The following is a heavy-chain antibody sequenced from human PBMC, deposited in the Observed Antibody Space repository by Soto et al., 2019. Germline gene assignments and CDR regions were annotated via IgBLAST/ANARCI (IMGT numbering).Heavy chain of an antibody. J-gene: IGHJ6*02. CDR3: GRGHRSGSYLQYGMDV. V-gene: IGHV1-69*12. CDR1: GGTFSSYA. CDR2: IIPIFGTA. Sequence: QVQLVQSGAEVKKPGSSVKVSCKASGGTFSSYAISWVRQAPGQGLEWMGGIIPIFGTANYAQKFQGRVTITADESTSTAYMELSSLRSEDTAVYYCGRGHRSGSYLQYGMDVWGQGTTVTVSS. D-gene: IGHD3-10*01.